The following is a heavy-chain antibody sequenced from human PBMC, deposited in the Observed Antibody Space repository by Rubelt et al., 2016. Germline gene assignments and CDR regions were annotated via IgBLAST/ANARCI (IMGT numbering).Heavy chain of an antibody. CDR3: ARDQLALYAFDI. CDR2: ISAYDGNT. V-gene: IGHV1-18*01. Sequence: QVQLVQSGAEVKKPGASVKVSCKASGYTFTSYGISWVRQAPGQGLEWMGWISAYDGNTNYAQKFQGRVTMATDTSTSTASMELRSLSSDDTAVYFCARDQLALYAFDIWGQGTMVTVSS. J-gene: IGHJ3*02. D-gene: IGHD1-1*01. CDR1: GYTFTSYG.